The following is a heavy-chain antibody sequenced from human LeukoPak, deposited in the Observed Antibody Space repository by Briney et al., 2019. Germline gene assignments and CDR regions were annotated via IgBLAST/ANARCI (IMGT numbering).Heavy chain of an antibody. V-gene: IGHV3-48*03. D-gene: IGHD2-15*01. J-gene: IGHJ4*02. Sequence: GGSLRLSCAASGFTFSSYEMNWVRQAPGKGLEWVSYISSSGSTIYYADSVKGRFTISRDNAKNSLYLQMNSLRAEDTAVYYCARAQPGYCSGGSCYEFDYWAREPWSPSPQ. CDR1: GFTFSSYE. CDR3: ARAQPGYCSGGSCYEFDY. CDR2: ISSSGSTI.